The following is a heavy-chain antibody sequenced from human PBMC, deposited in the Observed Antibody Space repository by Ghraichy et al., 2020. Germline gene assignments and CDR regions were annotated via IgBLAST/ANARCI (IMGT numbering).Heavy chain of an antibody. CDR2: IYYSGST. Sequence: SETLSLTCTVSGGSISSYYWSWIRQPPGKRLEWIGSIYYSGSTNYNPSLKSRVTISVDTSKNQFSLKLSSVTAADTAVYYCARHREGSWNLFDYWGQGTLVTVSS. CDR3: ARHREGSWNLFDY. D-gene: IGHD3-10*01. V-gene: IGHV4-59*08. CDR1: GGSISSYY. J-gene: IGHJ4*02.